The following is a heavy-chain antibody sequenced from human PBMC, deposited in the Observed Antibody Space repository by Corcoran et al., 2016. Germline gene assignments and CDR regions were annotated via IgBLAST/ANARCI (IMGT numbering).Heavy chain of an antibody. V-gene: IGHV4-34*01. CDR2: INHSGST. CDR3: ARRGLIGKTHSTFYGMDG. D-gene: IGHD2-21*01. CDR1: GGSFSGYY. J-gene: IGHJ6*02. Sequence: QVQLQQWGAGLLKPSETLSLTCAVYGGSFSGYYWSWIRQPPGKGLEWIGEINHSGSTNYNPSLKSRVTISVDTSKNQFSLKLSSVTAADTAVYYCARRGLIGKTHSTFYGMDGWGQGTTVTVSS.